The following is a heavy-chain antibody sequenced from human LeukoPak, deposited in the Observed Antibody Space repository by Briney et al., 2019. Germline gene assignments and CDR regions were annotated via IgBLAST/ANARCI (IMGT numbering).Heavy chain of an antibody. V-gene: IGHV4-30-4*01. CDR1: GGSISSGDYY. CDR2: IYYSGST. CDR3: AREFGDYVRAFDI. Sequence: SETLSLTCTVSGGSISSGDYYWSWIRQPPGKGLGRIGYIYYSGSTYYNPSLKSRVTISVDTSKNQFSLKLSSVTAADTAVYYCAREFGDYVRAFDIWGQGTMVTVSS. J-gene: IGHJ3*02. D-gene: IGHD3-16*01.